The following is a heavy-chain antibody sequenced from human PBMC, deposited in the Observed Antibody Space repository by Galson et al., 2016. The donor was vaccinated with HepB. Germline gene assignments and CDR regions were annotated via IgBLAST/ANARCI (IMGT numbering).Heavy chain of an antibody. CDR1: GYTFTNYY. D-gene: IGHD3-22*01. V-gene: IGHV1-46*01. CDR2: INPSGGSA. CDR3: ARGGITMIVVLATWFDP. Sequence: SVKVSCKASGYTFTNYYMHWVRQAPGQGLEWLGIINPSGGSASYAQKFQGRVTMTRDKPTSTVYMELSSLRSEDTAVYYCARGGITMIVVLATWFDPWGQGTLVTVSS. J-gene: IGHJ5*02.